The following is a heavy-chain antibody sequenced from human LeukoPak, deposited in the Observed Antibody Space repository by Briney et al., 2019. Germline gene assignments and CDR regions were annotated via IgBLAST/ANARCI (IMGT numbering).Heavy chain of an antibody. J-gene: IGHJ4*02. V-gene: IGHV3-7*05. D-gene: IGHD6-19*01. CDR3: AGSSGWARYFDY. CDR1: GDYW. CDR2: IKQDGSEK. Sequence: GGSLRLSCAASGDYWMSWVRQAPGKGLEWVANIKQDGSEKYYVDSVKGRFTTSRDNAKNSLYLQMNSLRAEDTAVYYCAGSSGWARYFDYWGQGTLVTVSS.